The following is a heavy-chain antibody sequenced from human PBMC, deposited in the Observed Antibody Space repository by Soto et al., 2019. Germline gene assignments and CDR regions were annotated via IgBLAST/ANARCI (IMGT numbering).Heavy chain of an antibody. CDR3: ARDPPETPSDY. CDR2: ISTKNGDT. J-gene: IGHJ4*02. V-gene: IGHV1-18*01. CDR1: GYTFTDYG. Sequence: GALVKVSCKASGYTFTDYGITWVRQAPGQGLEWMGWISTKNGDTNLAQRFRGRVTLTTDTSTTTAYMDLRSLTPDDTAVYYCARDPPETPSDYWGQGTLVTVSS.